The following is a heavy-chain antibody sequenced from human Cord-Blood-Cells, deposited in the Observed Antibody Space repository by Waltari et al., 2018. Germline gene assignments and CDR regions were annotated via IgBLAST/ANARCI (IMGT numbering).Heavy chain of an antibody. CDR1: GFTFSGSA. J-gene: IGHJ4*02. V-gene: IGHV3-73*02. Sequence: EVQLVESGGGLVQPGGSLKLSCAASGFTFSGSAMPWVGQASGKWLGWVGRIRSKANSYATAYAASVKGRFTISRDDSKNTAYLQMNSLKTEDTAVYYCTHLKTGVDYWGQGTLVTVSS. CDR2: IRSKANSYAT. CDR3: THLKTGVDY. D-gene: IGHD3-10*01.